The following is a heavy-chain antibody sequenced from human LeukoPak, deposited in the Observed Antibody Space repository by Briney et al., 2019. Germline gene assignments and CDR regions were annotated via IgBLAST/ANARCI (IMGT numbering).Heavy chain of an antibody. CDR1: GFTFSSYS. CDR3: AKEQSSSGFFDY. V-gene: IGHV3-21*01. D-gene: IGHD6-6*01. J-gene: IGHJ4*02. Sequence: GGSLRLSCAASGFTFSSYSMNWVRQAPGKGLEWVSSISSSSSYIYYADSVKGRFTISRDNAKNSLYLQMNSLRAEDTAVYYCAKEQSSSGFFDYWGQGTLVTVSS. CDR2: ISSSSSYI.